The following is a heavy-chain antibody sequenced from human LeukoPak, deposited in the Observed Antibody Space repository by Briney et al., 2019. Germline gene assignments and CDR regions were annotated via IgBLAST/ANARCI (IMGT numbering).Heavy chain of an antibody. CDR2: IIPIFGTA. CDR1: GGTFSSYA. Sequence: ASVKVSCKASGGTFSSYAISWVRQAPGQWLELMGGIIPIFGTANYAQKFQGRVTITADESTSTAYMELSSLRSEDTAVYYCARSYYDSSGVNYLDYWGQGTLVTVSS. CDR3: ARSYYDSSGVNYLDY. V-gene: IGHV1-69*13. J-gene: IGHJ4*02. D-gene: IGHD3-22*01.